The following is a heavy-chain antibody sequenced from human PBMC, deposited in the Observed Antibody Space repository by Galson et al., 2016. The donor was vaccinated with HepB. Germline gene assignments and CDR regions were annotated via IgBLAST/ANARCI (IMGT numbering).Heavy chain of an antibody. CDR3: ARDYTWGACDI. D-gene: IGHD2-2*02. J-gene: IGHJ3*02. Sequence: LRLSCAAAEFSFSSSWMTWVRQAPGKGLEWVANIRPDGIEINYVDSVRGRFTISRDNAKNSLYLQMNSLRAEDTAIYYCARDYTWGACDIWGHGTLVTASS. CDR2: IRPDGIEI. CDR1: EFSFSSSW. V-gene: IGHV3-7*03.